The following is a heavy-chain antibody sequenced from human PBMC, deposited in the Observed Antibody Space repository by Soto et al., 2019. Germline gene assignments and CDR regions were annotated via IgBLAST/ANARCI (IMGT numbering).Heavy chain of an antibody. CDR3: ARVKVGAIPVFDY. D-gene: IGHD1-26*01. J-gene: IGHJ4*02. V-gene: IGHV1-18*01. CDR1: GYSFTSYG. Sequence: ASVKVSCKASGYSFTSYGFTWVRQAPGEGLVWMGWISAYNGDTHYAQKFRDRVKMTTEVSTSTAYMELSSLKSDDTAVYYCARVKVGAIPVFDYWGQGTLVTVSS. CDR2: ISAYNGDT.